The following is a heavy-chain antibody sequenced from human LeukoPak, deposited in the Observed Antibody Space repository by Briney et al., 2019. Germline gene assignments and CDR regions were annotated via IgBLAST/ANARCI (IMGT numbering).Heavy chain of an antibody. J-gene: IGHJ5*02. V-gene: IGHV4-59*11. CDR2: IYYSGST. CDR1: GGSISSHY. D-gene: IGHD2-21*02. Sequence: SETLSLTCTVSGGSISSHYWSWIRQPPGKGLEWIGYIYYSGSTDYNPSLKSRVTISVDTSKNQLSLKLSSVTAADTAVYYCARVYCGGDCPSDWFDPWGQGTLVTVSS. CDR3: ARVYCGGDCPSDWFDP.